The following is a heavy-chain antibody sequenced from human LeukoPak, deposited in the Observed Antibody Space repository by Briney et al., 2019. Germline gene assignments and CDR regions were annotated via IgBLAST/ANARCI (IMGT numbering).Heavy chain of an antibody. CDR1: GYTLTELS. Sequence: GASVKVSCKVSGYTLTELSMHWVRQAPGKGLEWMGGFDPEDGETIYAQKFQGRVTMTEDTSTDTAYMELSSLRSEDTAVYYCATVSYCGGDCSPGFQHWGQGTLVTVSS. V-gene: IGHV1-24*01. D-gene: IGHD2-21*02. CDR3: ATVSYCGGDCSPGFQH. CDR2: FDPEDGET. J-gene: IGHJ1*01.